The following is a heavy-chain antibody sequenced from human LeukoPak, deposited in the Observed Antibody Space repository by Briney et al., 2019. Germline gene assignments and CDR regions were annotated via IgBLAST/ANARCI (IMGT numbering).Heavy chain of an antibody. CDR2: IKQDGSDK. J-gene: IGHJ4*02. CDR3: ARDIAVAGDDY. V-gene: IGHV3-7*04. CDR1: GSTFSSYW. D-gene: IGHD6-19*01. Sequence: GGSLRLSCAASGSTFSSYWMSWVRQAPGKGLEWVANIKQDGSDKYYVDSVKGRFTISRDNAKNSLYLQMDSLRGEDTAVYYCARDIAVAGDDYWGQGTLVTVSS.